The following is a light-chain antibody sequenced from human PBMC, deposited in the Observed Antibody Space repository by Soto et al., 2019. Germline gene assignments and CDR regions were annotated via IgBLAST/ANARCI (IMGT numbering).Light chain of an antibody. CDR3: QQSSNWPWT. CDR2: DAS. Sequence: EIVLTQSPATLSLSPGERATLSCRASQSVSSYLAWYQQKPGQAPRLLIYDASNRATGIPARFSGSGSGTGFTLTIGSLYPEDFAVYYCQQSSNWPWTFGQGTKVEIK. V-gene: IGKV3-11*01. J-gene: IGKJ1*01. CDR1: QSVSSY.